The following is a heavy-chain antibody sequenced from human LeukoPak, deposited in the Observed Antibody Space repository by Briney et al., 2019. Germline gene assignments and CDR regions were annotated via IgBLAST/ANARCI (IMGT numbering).Heavy chain of an antibody. J-gene: IGHJ4*02. V-gene: IGHV3-7*01. Sequence: GGSLRLSCAASGFTFSRYWMSWVRQAPGKGLEWVASINQDETAKLYADSVKGRFTISRDNAKNSLYLEMSSLRAEDTSVYYCASQSDYGDFRDFEYWGQGTLVTVSP. CDR3: ASQSDYGDFRDFEY. CDR2: INQDETAK. CDR1: GFTFSRYW. D-gene: IGHD4-17*01.